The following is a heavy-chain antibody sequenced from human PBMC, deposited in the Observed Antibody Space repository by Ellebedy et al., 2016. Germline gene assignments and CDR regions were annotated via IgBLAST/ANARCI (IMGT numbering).Heavy chain of an antibody. D-gene: IGHD1-26*01. Sequence: ASVKVSCXASGYTFTGYYMHWVRQAPGQGLEWMGWINPNSGGTNYAQKFQGRVTMTRDTPISTAYMELSSLRSEDTAVYYCAAVSNLVGAIRWGQGTLVTVSS. V-gene: IGHV1-2*02. CDR2: INPNSGGT. CDR1: GYTFTGYY. J-gene: IGHJ4*02. CDR3: AAVSNLVGAIR.